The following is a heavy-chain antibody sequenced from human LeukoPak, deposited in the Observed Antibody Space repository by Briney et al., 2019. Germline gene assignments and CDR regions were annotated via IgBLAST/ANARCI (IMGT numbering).Heavy chain of an antibody. CDR2: ISFDGSKK. J-gene: IGHJ3*02. V-gene: IGHV3-30-3*01. D-gene: IGHD3-3*01. Sequence: PGRSLRLSCAASGFTFSNYAIHWVRQAPGKGLEWVAVISFDGSKKYYADSVKGRSTISRDNSKNTLYLQMNSLRPEDTAMYYCARNILFPFDIWGQETMVTVS. CDR3: ARNILFPFDI. CDR1: GFTFSNYA.